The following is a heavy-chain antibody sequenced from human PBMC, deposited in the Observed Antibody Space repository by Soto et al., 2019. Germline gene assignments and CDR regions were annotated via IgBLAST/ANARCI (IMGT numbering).Heavy chain of an antibody. V-gene: IGHV3-30-3*01. J-gene: IGHJ4*02. CDR1: GFTFSNYA. D-gene: IGHD6-13*01. CDR2: ISDDGSNK. Sequence: GGSLRLSCAASGFTFSNYALHWVRQAPGKGLEWVAVISDDGSNKYYADSVKGRFTISRDNSKNTLYLQMNSLRAEDTAVYYCARDRFASSWSSFDYWGPGTPVTVSS. CDR3: ARDRFASSWSSFDY.